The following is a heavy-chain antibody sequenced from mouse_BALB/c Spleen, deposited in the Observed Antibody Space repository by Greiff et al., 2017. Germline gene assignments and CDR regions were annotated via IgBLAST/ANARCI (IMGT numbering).Heavy chain of an antibody. V-gene: IGHV1-4*01. D-gene: IGHD2-14*01. CDR2: INPSSGYT. CDR1: GYTFNSYT. J-gene: IGHJ2*01. Sequence: QVQLKESGAELARPGASVKMSCKASGYTFNSYTMHWVKQRPGQGLEWIGYINPSSGYTNYTQKFKDKATLTADKSSSTAYMQLSSLTSEDSAVYYCARDRYDEMVYYIDYWGQGTTRTVAS. CDR3: ARDRYDEMVYYIDY.